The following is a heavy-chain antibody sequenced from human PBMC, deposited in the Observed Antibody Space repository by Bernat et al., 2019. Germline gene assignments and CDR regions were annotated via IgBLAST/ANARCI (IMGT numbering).Heavy chain of an antibody. V-gene: IGHV3-13*04. CDR1: GFTFSSYD. CDR3: ARVDGGNSLDGFDL. Sequence: EVQLVESGGGLVQPGGSLRLSCAASGFTFSSYDMHWVRQATGKGLEWVSAIGTAGDTYYPGSVKGRFTISRENAKNSLYLQMNSLRAGDTAVYYCARVDGGNSLDGFDLWGRGTLVTVSS. D-gene: IGHD2-21*02. J-gene: IGHJ2*01. CDR2: IGTAGDT.